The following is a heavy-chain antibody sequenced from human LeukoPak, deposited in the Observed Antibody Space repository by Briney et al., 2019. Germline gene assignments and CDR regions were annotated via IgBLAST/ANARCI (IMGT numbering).Heavy chain of an antibody. V-gene: IGHV1-46*01. Sequence: ALVGVSCTAAGSTFSSYYMHWLRQSPGQRLEWRGITHPSVGSTSYAQKFPGRVTMTRDMSTSTVYIERSSLRSEDTAVYYCARERDAFDIWGEGTMVTVSS. J-gene: IGHJ3*02. CDR1: GSTFSSYY. CDR2: THPSVGST. CDR3: ARERDAFDI.